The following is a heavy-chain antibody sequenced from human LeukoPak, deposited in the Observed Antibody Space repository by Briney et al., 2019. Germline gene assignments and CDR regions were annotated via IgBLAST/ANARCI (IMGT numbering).Heavy chain of an antibody. CDR3: ARGRRPPSSWLSY. CDR1: GGTFSSYA. J-gene: IGHJ4*02. CDR2: MNPNSGNT. V-gene: IGHV1-8*02. D-gene: IGHD6-13*01. Sequence: ASVKVSCKASGGTFSSYAISWVRQAPGQGLEWMGRMNPNSGNTGYAQKFQGRVTMTRNTSISTAYMELSSLRSEDTAVYYCARGRRPPSSWLSYWGQGTLVTVSS.